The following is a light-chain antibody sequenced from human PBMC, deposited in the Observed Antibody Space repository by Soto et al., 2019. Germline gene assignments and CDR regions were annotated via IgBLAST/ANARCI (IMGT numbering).Light chain of an antibody. V-gene: IGKV1-5*03. Sequence: DIQMTQSPSTLSASVGDRVTITCRASQSVSTWLAWYQQKPGKAPKLLIYKASTRASGLSDRFSGSGSGTDFTLTINSLQAEDVAVYYCQQYLHTPRTFGQGTKVDI. CDR1: QSVSTW. CDR3: QQYLHTPRT. J-gene: IGKJ1*01. CDR2: KAS.